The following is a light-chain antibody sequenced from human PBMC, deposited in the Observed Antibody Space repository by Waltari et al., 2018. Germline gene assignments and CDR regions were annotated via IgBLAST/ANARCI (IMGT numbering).Light chain of an antibody. J-gene: IGKJ2*01. CDR1: QSIGNY. CDR3: QHFNSYPFI. V-gene: IGKV1-5*03. CDR2: MAS. Sequence: DIQMTQSPSTLSASVGDRVTITCRASQSIGNYLAWYQQKPGKAPKLLIFMASTLQREVPTRFSVSGSGTEFALTISGLQADDFATYFCQHFNSYPFIFGRGTKLEIK.